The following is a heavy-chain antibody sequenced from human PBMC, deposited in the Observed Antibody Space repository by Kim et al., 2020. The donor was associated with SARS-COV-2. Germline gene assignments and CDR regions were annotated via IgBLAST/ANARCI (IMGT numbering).Heavy chain of an antibody. CDR3: ARYPRVGWPLEGY. J-gene: IGHJ4*02. Sequence: YADAVKGRFTISRDNSKNTLYLQMSSLRAEDTAVYYCARYPRVGWPLEGYWGQGTLVTVSS. V-gene: IGHV3-30*15. D-gene: IGHD1-26*01.